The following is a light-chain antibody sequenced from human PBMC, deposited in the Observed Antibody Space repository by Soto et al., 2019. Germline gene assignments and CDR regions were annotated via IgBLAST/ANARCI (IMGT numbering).Light chain of an antibody. CDR1: QGISSY. CDR3: QQRSNWPPGA. Sequence: DIQMTQSPSTLSGSVGDRVTITCRASQGISSYLAWYQQKPGKAPKLLIYAASTLQSGVPSRFSGSGSGTDFTLTISSLQPEDFAVYYCQQRSNWPPGAFGQGTRLEIK. J-gene: IGKJ5*01. CDR2: AAS. V-gene: IGKV1-9*01.